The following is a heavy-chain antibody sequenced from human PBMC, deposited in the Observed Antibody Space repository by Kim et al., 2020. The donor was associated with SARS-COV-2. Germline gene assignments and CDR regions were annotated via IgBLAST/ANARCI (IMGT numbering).Heavy chain of an antibody. J-gene: IGHJ6*02. CDR2: INHSGST. Sequence: SETLSLTCAVYGGSFSGYYWSWIRQPPGKGMEWIGEINHSGSTNYNPSLKSRVTISVDTSKNQFSLKLSSVTAADTDVYYCARGPPDYEILTGRVSGYYYYCMDVWGQGTTVTVSS. V-gene: IGHV4-34*01. CDR3: ARGPPDYEILTGRVSGYYYYCMDV. D-gene: IGHD3-9*01. CDR1: GGSFSGYY.